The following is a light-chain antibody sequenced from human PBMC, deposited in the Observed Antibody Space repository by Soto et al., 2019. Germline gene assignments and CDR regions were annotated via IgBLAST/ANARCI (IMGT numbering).Light chain of an antibody. CDR3: QRYNDYQYI. CDR2: KAT. CDR1: QSITTW. Sequence: DIPMTQSPSTLSASVGDRVTITCRASQSITTWLAWYQQKPGKAPKLLIYKATNLQSGVPSRFSGSGSGTEFSLTISSLQPVDFATYYCQRYNDYQYIFGQGTKLEIK. J-gene: IGKJ2*01. V-gene: IGKV1-5*03.